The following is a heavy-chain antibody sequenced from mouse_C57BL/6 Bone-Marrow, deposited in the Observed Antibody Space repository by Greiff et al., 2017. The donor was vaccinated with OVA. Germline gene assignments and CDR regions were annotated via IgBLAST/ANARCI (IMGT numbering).Heavy chain of an antibody. CDR3: ARGVWLRLYYFDY. CDR2: IYPRSGNT. CDR1: GYTFTSYG. V-gene: IGHV1-81*01. D-gene: IGHD2-2*01. Sequence: VKLVESGAELARPGASVKLSCKASGYTFTSYGISWVKQRTGQGLEWIGEIYPRSGNTYYNEKFKGKATLTADKSSSTAYMELRSLTSEDSAVYFWARGVWLRLYYFDYWGQGTTLTVSS. J-gene: IGHJ2*01.